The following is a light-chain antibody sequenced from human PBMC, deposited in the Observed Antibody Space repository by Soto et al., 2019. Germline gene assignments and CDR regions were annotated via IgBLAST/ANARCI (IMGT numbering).Light chain of an antibody. Sequence: IVLTQSPGTLSLSPGERGTLSCRASQSVSSNYLAWYQQKPGQAPRLLIYGASTRATGIPARFSGSGSGTEFTLTISSLQSEDFEVYYWQKYNNWAPVTFGQGTNVHIK. V-gene: IGKV3-15*01. J-gene: IGKJ3*01. CDR2: GAS. CDR1: QSVSSN. CDR3: QKYNNWAPVT.